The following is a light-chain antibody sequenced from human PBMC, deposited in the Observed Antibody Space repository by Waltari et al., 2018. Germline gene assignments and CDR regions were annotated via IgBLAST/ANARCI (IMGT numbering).Light chain of an antibody. J-gene: IGLJ1*01. Sequence: QSVLTQPPSVSGAPGQRVTISCTGSSSNIGASYDVHWYQHLPRSAPKLLIYNNNHRPSGVPDRLSGAKSGTAASLAITGLQTEDEADYYCQYYDNSLSGSGVFGTGTKVTVL. CDR1: SSNIGASYD. CDR2: NNN. CDR3: QYYDNSLSGSGV. V-gene: IGLV1-40*01.